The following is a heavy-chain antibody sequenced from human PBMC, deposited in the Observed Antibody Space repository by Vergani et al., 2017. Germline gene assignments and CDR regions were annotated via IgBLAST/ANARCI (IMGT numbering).Heavy chain of an antibody. CDR2: FDPEYGET. Sequence: QVHLVQSGAEVKKPGASVKVSCKVSGYTLTELSIHWVRQAPGKGLEWMGCFDPEYGETIYAQKFQGRVTMTEDTTTDTAYMELSSLRSEDAAVYYCSRRSRAAAGRWFDPWGQGTVVTVSS. CDR1: GYTLTELS. J-gene: IGHJ5*02. CDR3: SRRSRAAAGRWFDP. V-gene: IGHV1-24*01. D-gene: IGHD6-25*01.